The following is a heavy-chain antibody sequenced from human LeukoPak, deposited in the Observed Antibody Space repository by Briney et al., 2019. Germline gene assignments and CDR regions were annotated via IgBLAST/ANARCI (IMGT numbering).Heavy chain of an antibody. CDR3: AKVQYVYFGSGSYDMDV. V-gene: IGHV3-23*01. D-gene: IGHD3-10*01. J-gene: IGHJ6*02. Sequence: GGSLRLSCAASGFTFRSHAMSWVRQAPGKGLEWVSAISGNGNSTYYADSVKGRFTISRDNSKNTLYLQMNSLSAEDTAIYYCAKVQYVYFGSGSYDMDVWGQGTPVTVSS. CDR2: ISGNGNST. CDR1: GFTFRSHA.